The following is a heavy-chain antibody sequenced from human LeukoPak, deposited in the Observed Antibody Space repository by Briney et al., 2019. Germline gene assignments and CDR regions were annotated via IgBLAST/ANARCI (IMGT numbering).Heavy chain of an antibody. D-gene: IGHD3-10*01. J-gene: IGHJ6*02. CDR1: GFTFSSFG. CDR3: ATDASGITHHAMDV. Sequence: GGSLRLSCAASGFTFSSFGMHWVRQAPGKGLEWVALISTDGSKTYYADSLKGRFTISRDNSKNALNLQMNSLITEDTAVYYCATDASGITHHAMDVWGQGTTVTVSS. V-gene: IGHV3-30*03. CDR2: ISTDGSKT.